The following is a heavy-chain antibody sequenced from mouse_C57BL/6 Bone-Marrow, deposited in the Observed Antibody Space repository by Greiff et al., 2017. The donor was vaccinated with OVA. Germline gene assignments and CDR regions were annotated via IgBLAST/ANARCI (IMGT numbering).Heavy chain of an antibody. CDR1: GYTFTDYY. V-gene: IGHV1-74*01. Sequence: VQLQQSGAELVRPGASVKLSCKASGYTFTDYYINWVKQRPGQGLEWIGRIHPSDSDTNYNQKFKGKATLTVDKSSSTAYMQLSSLTSEDSAVYYCAIYYSNYVAMDYWGQGTSVTVSS. CDR2: IHPSDSDT. CDR3: AIYYSNYVAMDY. D-gene: IGHD2-5*01. J-gene: IGHJ4*01.